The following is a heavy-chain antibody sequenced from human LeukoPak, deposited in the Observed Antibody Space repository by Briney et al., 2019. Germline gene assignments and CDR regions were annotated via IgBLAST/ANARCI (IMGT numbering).Heavy chain of an antibody. Sequence: SETLSLTCTVSGGSISGDTYYWSWVRQPAGKGLEWIGRVSTSRITNYNPSLKSRVTISVDTSKNQFSLWLTSVTAADTAVYYCVRLRDRSTGWPFDCWGQGTLVTVSS. V-gene: IGHV4-61*02. CDR2: VSTSRIT. J-gene: IGHJ4*02. CDR3: VRLRDRSTGWPFDC. CDR1: GGSISGDTYY. D-gene: IGHD6-19*01.